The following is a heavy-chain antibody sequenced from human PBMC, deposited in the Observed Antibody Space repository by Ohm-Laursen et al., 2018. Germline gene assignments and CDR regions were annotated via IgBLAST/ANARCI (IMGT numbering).Heavy chain of an antibody. CDR2: ISWNSGSI. CDR1: GFTFDDYA. CDR3: ARIPRYCSSTSCNSFDY. D-gene: IGHD2-2*02. V-gene: IGHV3-9*01. J-gene: IGHJ4*02. Sequence: SLRLSCAASGFTFDDYAMHWVRQAPGKGLEWVSGISWNSGSIGYADSVKGRFSISRDNAKNSLYLQMNSLRSEDTAVYYCARIPRYCSSTSCNSFDYWGQGTLVTVSS.